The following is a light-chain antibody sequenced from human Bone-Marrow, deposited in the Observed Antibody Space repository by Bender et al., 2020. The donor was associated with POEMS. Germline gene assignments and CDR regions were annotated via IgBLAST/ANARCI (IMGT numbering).Light chain of an antibody. V-gene: IGLV1-44*01. Sequence: QSVLTQPPSASGTPGQRVSISCAGSDPNIGSNTVNWYRQLPGRAPKLLIYSSHRRPSEVPDRFSGSRSGTSASLAISGLQSEDEADYYCAVWDDSLNGWVFGGGTKLTVL. CDR3: AVWDDSLNGWV. J-gene: IGLJ3*02. CDR1: DPNIGSNT. CDR2: SSH.